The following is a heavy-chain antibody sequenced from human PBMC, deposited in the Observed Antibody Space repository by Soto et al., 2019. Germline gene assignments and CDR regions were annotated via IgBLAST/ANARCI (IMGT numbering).Heavy chain of an antibody. V-gene: IGHV1-3*04. D-gene: IGHD3-16*01. CDR1: GYSFTRNE. CDR3: ARNGGGLGY. Sequence: QVQLVQSGAEVKKPGASVKVSCKASGYSFTRNEIYWVRQAPGQRLEWMGWINTGNGNTKYSQKVQGRVTITSDTSASTAYMELSSLRSEDTAVYYCARNGGGLGYWGQGTLVTVSS. CDR2: INTGNGNT. J-gene: IGHJ4*02.